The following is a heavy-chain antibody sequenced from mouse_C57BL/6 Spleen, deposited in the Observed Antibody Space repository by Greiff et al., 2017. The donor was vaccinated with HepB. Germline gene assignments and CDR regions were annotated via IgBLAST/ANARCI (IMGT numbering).Heavy chain of an antibody. Sequence: QVQLQQPGAELVRPGTSVKLSCKASGYTFTSYWMHWVKQRPGQGLEWIGVIDPSDSYTNYNQKFKGKATLTVDTSSSTAYMQLSSLTSEDSAVYYCASPNYYGSSYWYFDVWGTGTTVTVSS. V-gene: IGHV1-59*01. D-gene: IGHD1-1*01. CDR2: IDPSDSYT. CDR1: GYTFTSYW. CDR3: ASPNYYGSSYWYFDV. J-gene: IGHJ1*03.